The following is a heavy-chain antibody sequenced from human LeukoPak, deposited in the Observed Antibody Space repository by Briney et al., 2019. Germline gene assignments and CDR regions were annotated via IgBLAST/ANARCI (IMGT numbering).Heavy chain of an antibody. D-gene: IGHD2-2*01. CDR1: GGSFSGYY. CDR3: ARVPPASYCSSTSCRIGSWFDP. CDR2: INHSGST. Sequence: KSSETLSLTCAVYGGSFSGYYWSWIRRPPGKGLEWIGEINHSGSTNYNPSLKSRVTISVDASKNQFSLKLSSVTAADTAVYYCARVPPASYCSSTSCRIGSWFDPWGQGTLVTVSS. J-gene: IGHJ5*02. V-gene: IGHV4-34*01.